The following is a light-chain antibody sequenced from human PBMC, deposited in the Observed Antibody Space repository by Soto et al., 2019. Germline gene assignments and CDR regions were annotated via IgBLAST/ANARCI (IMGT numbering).Light chain of an antibody. Sequence: DIQLTQSPSFLSASVGDRVTITCRASQGTSSYLAWFQQKPGRAPKLLIYGASTLQSGVPARFSGSGSGTDFTLTISNLQPEDVATYYCQQLNAYPLTLGQGTRLEIK. J-gene: IGKJ5*01. CDR1: QGTSSY. V-gene: IGKV1-9*01. CDR3: QQLNAYPLT. CDR2: GAS.